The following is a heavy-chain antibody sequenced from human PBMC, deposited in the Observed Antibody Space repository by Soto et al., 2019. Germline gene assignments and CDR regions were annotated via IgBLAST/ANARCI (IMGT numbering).Heavy chain of an antibody. CDR1: GFTFRNYA. V-gene: IGHV3-23*01. Sequence: PGGSLRLSCAASGFTFRNYAMSWVRQTPEKGLEWVSAINGGGISTYYADSVKGRFTISRDNSKNTLYLQMNSLRAEDTAVYYCAKAFYYYDSSGYCAFDIWGQGTMVTVSS. J-gene: IGHJ3*02. CDR2: INGGGIST. CDR3: AKAFYYYDSSGYCAFDI. D-gene: IGHD3-22*01.